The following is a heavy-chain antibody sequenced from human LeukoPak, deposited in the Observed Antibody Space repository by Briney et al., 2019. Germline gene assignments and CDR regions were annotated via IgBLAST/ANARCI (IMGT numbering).Heavy chain of an antibody. CDR1: GGSISSYY. D-gene: IGHD3-9*01. J-gene: IGHJ5*02. V-gene: IGHV4-59*08. Sequence: PSETLSLTCTVSGGSISSYYWSWLRQPPGKGLEWIGYIYYSGSTNYNPSLKSRVTISVDTSKNQFSLKLSSVTAADTAVYYCARHALGYFDWPPGRGWLDPWGQGTLVTVSS. CDR2: IYYSGST. CDR3: ARHALGYFDWPPGRGWLDP.